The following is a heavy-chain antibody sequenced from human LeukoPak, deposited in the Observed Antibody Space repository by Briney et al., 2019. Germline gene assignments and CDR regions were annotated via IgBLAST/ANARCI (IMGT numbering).Heavy chain of an antibody. CDR2: ISWDGGST. CDR1: GFTFNDYT. CDR3: AKDEYGSGIDY. J-gene: IGHJ4*02. D-gene: IGHD3-10*01. Sequence: GGSLRLSCAASGFTFNDYTMHWVRQAPGKGLEWVSLISWDGGSTYYADSVKGRFTISRDNSKNSLYLQMNSLRTEDTALYYCAKDEYGSGIDYWGRGTLVTVSS. V-gene: IGHV3-43*01.